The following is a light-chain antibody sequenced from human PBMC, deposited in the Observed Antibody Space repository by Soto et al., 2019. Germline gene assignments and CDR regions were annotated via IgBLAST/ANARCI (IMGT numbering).Light chain of an antibody. V-gene: IGKV3-15*01. CDR1: QSVSSD. J-gene: IGKJ1*01. CDR3: QQYGSSGT. Sequence: EIVMTQSPATLSVSPGERATVSCRASQSVSSDLAWYQQQPGQAPRLLIYGVSTRATGIPARFSGSGSGTDFTLTISRLEPEDFAVYYCQQYGSSGTFGQGTKVDIK. CDR2: GVS.